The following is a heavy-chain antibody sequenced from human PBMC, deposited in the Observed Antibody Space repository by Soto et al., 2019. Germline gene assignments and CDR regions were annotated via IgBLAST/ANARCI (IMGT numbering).Heavy chain of an antibody. V-gene: IGHV3-23*01. J-gene: IGHJ6*02. CDR1: GFTFSSYA. CDR3: AKDRIAGAGPRYYYYYGLDV. D-gene: IGHD6-19*01. CDR2: ISGSGGST. Sequence: GGSLRLSCAASGFTFSSYAMSWVRQAPGKGLEWVSAISGSGGSTYYADSVKGRFTISRDNSKNTLYLQMNSLRAEDTAVYYCAKDRIAGAGPRYYYYYGLDVWGQGTTVTVSS.